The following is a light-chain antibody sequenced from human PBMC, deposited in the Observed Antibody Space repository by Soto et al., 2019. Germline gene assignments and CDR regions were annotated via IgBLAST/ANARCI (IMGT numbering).Light chain of an antibody. CDR2: LGS. V-gene: IGKV2-28*01. J-gene: IGKJ5*01. CDR1: QSLLHSKGKNY. CDR3: MQGLHIPIT. Sequence: DFVMTQSPLSLAVTPGEPAAISCRSNQSLLHSKGKNYLDWFLQKPGQSPQVLINLGSNRASGVPDRFSGSGSGTDFTLKISRVEAEDVGIYYCMQGLHIPITFGQGTRLEIK.